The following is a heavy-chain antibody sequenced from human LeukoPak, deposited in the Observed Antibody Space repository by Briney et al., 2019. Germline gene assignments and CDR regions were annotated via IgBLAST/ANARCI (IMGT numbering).Heavy chain of an antibody. CDR2: INNDGSYT. CDR3: VRDGDAYNFDF. D-gene: IGHD5-24*01. V-gene: IGHV3-74*01. Sequence: GGSLRLSCAASGFTFSGYWMHWVRQAPGKGLVWVSRINNDGSYTSYADSVKGRFTISRDNARNTLSLHMISLRAEDTAVYFCVRDGDAYNFDFWGQGVLVTVSS. J-gene: IGHJ4*02. CDR1: GFTFSGYW.